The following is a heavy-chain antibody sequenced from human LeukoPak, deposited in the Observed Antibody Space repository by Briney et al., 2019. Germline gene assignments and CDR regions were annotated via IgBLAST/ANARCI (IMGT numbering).Heavy chain of an antibody. Sequence: ASVKVSCKASGGTFSSYAISWVRQAPGQGLEWMGGIIPIFGTANYAQKFQGRVTITADESTSTAYMELSSLRSEDTAVYYCARDSTVDTAMVVPYYYYMDVWGKGTTVTVSS. CDR2: IIPIFGTA. CDR3: ARDSTVDTAMVVPYYYYMDV. D-gene: IGHD5-18*01. V-gene: IGHV1-69*13. J-gene: IGHJ6*03. CDR1: GGTFSSYA.